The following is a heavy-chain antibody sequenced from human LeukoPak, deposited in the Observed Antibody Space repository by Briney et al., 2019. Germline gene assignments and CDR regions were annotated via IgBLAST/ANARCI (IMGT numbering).Heavy chain of an antibody. CDR1: GGSFSGYY. D-gene: IGHD2-2*01. J-gene: IGHJ4*02. V-gene: IGHV4-34*01. CDR2: INHSGST. CDR3: ARGNFYCSSTSCYLTTFDY. Sequence: PSETLSLTCAVYGGSFSGYYWSWIRQPPGKGLEWIGEINHSGSTNYNPSLKSRVTISVDTSKNQISLKLSSVTAADTAVNYCARGNFYCSSTSCYLTTFDYWGQGTLVTVSS.